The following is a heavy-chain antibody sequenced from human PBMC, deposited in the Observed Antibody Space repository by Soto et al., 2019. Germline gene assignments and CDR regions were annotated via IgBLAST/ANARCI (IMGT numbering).Heavy chain of an antibody. CDR3: ARDPSYYGSGSYYYFDY. CDR1: GIIFTNYW. CDR2: IKQDGSEK. J-gene: IGHJ4*02. Sequence: PGGSLRLSCAASGIIFTNYWMSWVRQAPGKGPEWVANIKQDGSEKYYVDSVRGRFTISRDNAESSLFPQMNNLRAEDTAVYFCARDPSYYGSGSYYYFDYWGQGALVTVSS. V-gene: IGHV3-7*01. D-gene: IGHD3-10*01.